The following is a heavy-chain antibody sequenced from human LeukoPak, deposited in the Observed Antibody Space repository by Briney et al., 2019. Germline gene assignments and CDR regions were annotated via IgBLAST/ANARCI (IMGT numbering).Heavy chain of an antibody. CDR2: IHNSGTT. D-gene: IGHD3-10*01. V-gene: IGHV4-34*01. Sequence: SETLSLTCAVSGGPFSGYFWSWIRQSSGKGVEWIGEIHNSGTTNYNPSLNSRVTISEDTSKNQFYLNLSSVTAADTAVYYCARTYYYNLGSFPFDFWGQGTLVTVSS. CDR1: GGPFSGYF. CDR3: ARTYYYNLGSFPFDF. J-gene: IGHJ4*02.